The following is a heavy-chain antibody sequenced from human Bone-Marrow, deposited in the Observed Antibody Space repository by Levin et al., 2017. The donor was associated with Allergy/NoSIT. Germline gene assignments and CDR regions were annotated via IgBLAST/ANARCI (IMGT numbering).Heavy chain of an antibody. J-gene: IGHJ4*02. CDR3: AKVSTAYSVDPPAIFDS. Sequence: SLKISCAVSGFNIDDSGMHWLRQAPGKGLEWLAGISYNGDSIGYADSVKGRFTISRDNAKNSLYLHMNSLRGDDTAFYYCAKVSTAYSVDPPAIFDSWGQGTLVTVSS. D-gene: IGHD3-16*01. CDR1: GFNIDDSG. V-gene: IGHV3-9*01. CDR2: ISYNGDSI.